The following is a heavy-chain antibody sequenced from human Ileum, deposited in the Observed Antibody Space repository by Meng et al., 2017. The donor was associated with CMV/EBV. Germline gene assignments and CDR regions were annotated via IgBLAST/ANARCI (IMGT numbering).Heavy chain of an antibody. D-gene: IGHD3-10*01. CDR3: ARDSMKGGGFDY. J-gene: IGHJ4*02. Sequence: ASGFTFRDPHLDCFRPAPGKGLWWISRITNSHDGYKTQYAASVKGRFTISRDDSNNSLYLQMNSLKTEDAAVYLCARDSMKGGGFDYWGRGTLVTVSS. CDR2: ITNSHDGYKT. V-gene: IGHV3-72*01. CDR1: GFTFRDPH.